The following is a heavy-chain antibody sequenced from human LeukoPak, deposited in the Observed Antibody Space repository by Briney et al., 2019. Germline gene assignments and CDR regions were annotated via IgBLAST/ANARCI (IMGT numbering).Heavy chain of an antibody. V-gene: IGHV3-23*01. J-gene: IGHJ6*02. Sequence: GGSLRLSCAASGFTFSSYAMSWVRQAPGKGLEWVSAISGSGGSTYYADSVKGRFTISRDNSKNTLYLQMNSLRAEDTAVYYCAKVDLRRVSFYYHGMDVWGQGTTVAVSS. CDR1: GFTFSSYA. CDR2: ISGSGGST. D-gene: IGHD3-16*01. CDR3: AKVDLRRVSFYYHGMDV.